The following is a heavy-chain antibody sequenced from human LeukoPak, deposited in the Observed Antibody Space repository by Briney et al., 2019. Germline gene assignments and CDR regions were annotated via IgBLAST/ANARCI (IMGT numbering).Heavy chain of an antibody. J-gene: IGHJ4*02. CDR2: VGNSGGGT. CDR3: ARDGRFEY. CDR1: GFTYSNYA. Sequence: GGSLRLSCAASGFTYSNYAMSWVRQAPGKGLEWVSGVGNSGGGTYYADSVKGRFTISRDNSKNTLYLQMNSRRAEDTAVYYCARDGRFEYWGQGTLVTVCS. D-gene: IGHD3/OR15-3a*01. V-gene: IGHV3-23*01.